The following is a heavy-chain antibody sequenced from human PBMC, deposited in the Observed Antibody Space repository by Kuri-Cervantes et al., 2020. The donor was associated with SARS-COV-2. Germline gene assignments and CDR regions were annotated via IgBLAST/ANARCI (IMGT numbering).Heavy chain of an antibody. CDR3: AKPHYSKAYYYYGMDV. D-gene: IGHD4-11*01. CDR1: GFTFSSYG. V-gene: IGHV3-30*18. J-gene: IGHJ6*02. Sequence: GGSLRLSCAASGFTFSSYGMHWVRQAPGKGLEWVAVISYDRSNKYYADSVKGRFTISRDNSKNTLYLQMNSLRAEDTAVYYCAKPHYSKAYYYYGMDVWGQGTTVTVSS. CDR2: ISYDRSNK.